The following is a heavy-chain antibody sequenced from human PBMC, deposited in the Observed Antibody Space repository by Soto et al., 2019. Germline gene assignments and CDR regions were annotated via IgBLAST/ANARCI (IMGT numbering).Heavy chain of an antibody. CDR3: ATGITMVRGVISDY. CDR2: FDPSGGDT. V-gene: IGHV1-46*01. CDR1: GYTFTSYY. D-gene: IGHD3-10*01. J-gene: IGHJ4*02. Sequence: ASVKVSCKASGYTFTSYYMHWVRQAPGQGLEWMGIFDPSGGDTIYAQKFQGRVTMTRDTSTDTAYMELSSLRSEDTAVYYCATGITMVRGVISDYWGQGTLVTVSS.